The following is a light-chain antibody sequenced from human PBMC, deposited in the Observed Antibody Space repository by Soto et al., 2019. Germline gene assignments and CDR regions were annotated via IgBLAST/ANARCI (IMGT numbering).Light chain of an antibody. CDR1: QGITSF. V-gene: IGKV1-39*01. CDR2: AAS. J-gene: IGKJ1*01. CDR3: QQSYSTPWT. Sequence: DIQMTQSPSSLSASVGDRVTITCRASQGITSFLNWYQQKPGKAPNFLIYAASSLQSGVPSRFRGSGSGTDFTLTISSLQPDDFASYYCQQSYSTPWTFGQGTKVEIK.